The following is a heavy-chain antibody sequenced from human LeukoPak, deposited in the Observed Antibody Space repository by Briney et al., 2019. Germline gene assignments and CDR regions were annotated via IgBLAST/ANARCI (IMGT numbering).Heavy chain of an antibody. CDR3: ARSRGSGNYFGS. V-gene: IGHV4-39*01. CDR2: IYYSGST. D-gene: IGHD3-10*01. CDR1: GGSISSSSYY. Sequence: SETLSLTCTVSGGSISSSSYYWGWIRQPPGKGLEWIGSIYYSGSTYYNPSLKSRVTISVDTSKNQFSLKLSSVTAADTAVYYCARSRGSGNYFGSWGQGTLVTVSS. J-gene: IGHJ4*02.